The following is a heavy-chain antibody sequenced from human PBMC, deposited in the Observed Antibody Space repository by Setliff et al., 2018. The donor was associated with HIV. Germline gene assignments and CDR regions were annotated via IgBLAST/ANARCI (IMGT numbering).Heavy chain of an antibody. CDR3: AKDRLYSSSLAEYFQH. D-gene: IGHD6-13*01. CDR1: GASISSYY. CDR2: ISPTGNT. V-gene: IGHV4-59*01. Sequence: SETLSLTCSVSGASISSYYWSWIRQPPGKGLEWIGYISPTGNTNYNPSLKSRVTISVDTSKSQFSLKLNSVTAADTAVYYCAKDRLYSSSLAEYFQHWGQGTLVTVSS. J-gene: IGHJ1*01.